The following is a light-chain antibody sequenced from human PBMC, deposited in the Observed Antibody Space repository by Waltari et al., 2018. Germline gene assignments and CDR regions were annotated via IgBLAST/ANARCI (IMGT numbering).Light chain of an antibody. CDR3: QQSYSTLLYT. J-gene: IGKJ2*01. Sequence: DIQMTQSPSSLSASVGDRVTITCRASQRISSYLNWYQKKPGKATNLLIYAASCLQSGVPSRFSGSGSGTDFTLTISSLQPEDFATYYCQQSYSTLLYTFGQGTKLEIK. V-gene: IGKV1-39*01. CDR1: QRISSY. CDR2: AAS.